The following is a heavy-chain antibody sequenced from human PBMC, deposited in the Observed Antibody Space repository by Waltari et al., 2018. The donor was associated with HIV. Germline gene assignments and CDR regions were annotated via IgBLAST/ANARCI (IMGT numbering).Heavy chain of an antibody. V-gene: IGHV2-5*02. CDR2: IYWDDDK. CDR1: GFSLNTRGVG. D-gene: IGHD6-6*01. CDR3: AHIPYSSSSPVFDS. J-gene: IGHJ4*02. Sequence: QITLKESGPTLVKPTQTLTLTCSFFGFSLNTRGVGVSWIRQAPGKALEWLGIIYWDDDKRYSPSLKSRLTITKDTFRNQVVLIMTNMDPVDTATYSCAHIPYSSSSPVFDSWGQGILVTVSS.